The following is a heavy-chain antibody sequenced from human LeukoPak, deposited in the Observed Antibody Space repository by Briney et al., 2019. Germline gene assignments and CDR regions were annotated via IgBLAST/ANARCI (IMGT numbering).Heavy chain of an antibody. CDR1: GFTFSNAW. Sequence: PGGSLRLSCAASGFTFSNAWMSWVRQAPGKGLEWVCRIKSKTGGGTTDYAAPVKGRFTISRDDSKNTLYLQMNSLKTEDTAVYYCTTDHIVVVPAAIYYMDVWGKGTTVTVSS. J-gene: IGHJ6*03. CDR3: TTDHIVVVPAAIYYMDV. D-gene: IGHD2-2*01. V-gene: IGHV3-15*01. CDR2: IKSKTGGGTT.